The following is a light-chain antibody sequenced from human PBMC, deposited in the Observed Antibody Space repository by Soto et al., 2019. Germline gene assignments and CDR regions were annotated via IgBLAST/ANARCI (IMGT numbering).Light chain of an antibody. CDR2: AVS. CDR1: QSISSY. Sequence: DIQLTQSPSSPSASIGDRVTIPCRASQSISSYLNWYQQKPGKAPKLLMYAVSTLQSGVPSRFSGSGSGTDFTLTISSLQPEDFATYFCQQSYDTPFTFGPGTKVDNK. J-gene: IGKJ3*01. V-gene: IGKV1-39*01. CDR3: QQSYDTPFT.